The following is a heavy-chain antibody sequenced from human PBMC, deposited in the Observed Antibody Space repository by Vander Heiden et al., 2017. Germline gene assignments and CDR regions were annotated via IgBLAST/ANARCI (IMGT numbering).Heavy chain of an antibody. CDR2: ISSSSSYI. V-gene: IGHV3-21*01. J-gene: IGHJ4*02. CDR3: ARDQGRYSGNYPRDY. CDR1: GFTFSSYS. D-gene: IGHD1-26*01. Sequence: EVQLVESGGGLVKPGGSLRLSCAASGFTFSSYSMNWVRQAPGKGLEWVSSISSSSSYIYYADSVKGRFTISRDNAKNSLYLQMNSLRAEDTAVYYCARDQGRYSGNYPRDYWGQGTLVTVSS.